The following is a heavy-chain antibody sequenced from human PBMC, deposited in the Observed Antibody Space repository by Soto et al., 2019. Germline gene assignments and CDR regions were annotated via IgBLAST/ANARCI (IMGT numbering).Heavy chain of an antibody. D-gene: IGHD5-12*01. CDR2: ISSSSSAI. V-gene: IGHV3-48*01. J-gene: IGHJ6*03. CDR1: GFTLSSYS. Sequence: PGGSLRLSCAASGFTLSSYSMNWVRQAPGKGLEWVSYISSSSSAIYYADSVKGRFTISRDNAKNSLYLQVNSLRAEDTAVYYCARDPAYSGYEAPYFYYYMDVWGKGTTVTVSS. CDR3: ARDPAYSGYEAPYFYYYMDV.